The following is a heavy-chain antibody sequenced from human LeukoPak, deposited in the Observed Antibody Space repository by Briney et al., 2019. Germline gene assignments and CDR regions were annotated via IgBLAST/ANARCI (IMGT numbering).Heavy chain of an antibody. CDR3: ARDHPSSMITFGGVIVNYAFDI. D-gene: IGHD3-16*02. Sequence: SETLSLTCTVSGGSISSYYWSWIRQPAGKGLEWIGRIYTSGSTNYNPSLTSRVTMSVDTSKNQFSLKLSSVTAADTAVYYCARDHPSSMITFGGVIVNYAFDIWGQGTMVTVSS. CDR1: GGSISSYY. CDR2: IYTSGST. V-gene: IGHV4-4*07. J-gene: IGHJ3*02.